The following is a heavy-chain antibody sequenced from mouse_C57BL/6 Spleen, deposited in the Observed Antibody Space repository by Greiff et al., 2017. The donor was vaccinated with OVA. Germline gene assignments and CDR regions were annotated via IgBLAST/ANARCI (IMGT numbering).Heavy chain of an antibody. J-gene: IGHJ3*01. V-gene: IGHV1-42*01. CDR3: ARRDSSGLFAY. CDR1: GYSFTGYY. D-gene: IGHD3-2*02. Sequence: EVQLQQSGPELVKPGASVKISCKASGYSFTGYYMNWVKQSPEKSLEWIGEINPSTGGTTYNQKFKAKATLTVDKSSSTAYMQLKSLTSEDSAVYYCARRDSSGLFAYWGQGTLVTVSA. CDR2: INPSTGGT.